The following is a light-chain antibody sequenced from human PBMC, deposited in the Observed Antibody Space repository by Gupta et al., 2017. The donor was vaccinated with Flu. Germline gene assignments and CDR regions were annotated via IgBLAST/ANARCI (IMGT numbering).Light chain of an antibody. CDR3: QVCDSSSDHYV. CDR2: DNS. Sequence: SYVLTQPPSVSVAPGQTARITCGGDNIGGNSVHWYQQKPGPAPVMVVYDNSDRPSGSPERFFGSNSGNTATLTISRVEAGDEADYYCQVCDSSSDHYVFGGGTKLTVL. J-gene: IGLJ3*02. V-gene: IGLV3-21*02. CDR1: NIGGNS.